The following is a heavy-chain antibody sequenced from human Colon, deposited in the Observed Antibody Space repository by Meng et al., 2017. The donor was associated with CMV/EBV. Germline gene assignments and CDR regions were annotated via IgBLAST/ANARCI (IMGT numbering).Heavy chain of an antibody. CDR2: ISSSSTYI. V-gene: IGHV3-21*01. J-gene: IGHJ4*02. CDR3: VFSGSHDYYFDS. Sequence: GGSLRLSCSASGFIFGDHAMSWVRQAPGRGLEWVSSISSSSTYIYYADSVKGRFTISRDNAKNSLYLQMNSLRAEDTAVYYCVFSGSHDYYFDSWGQGTLVTVSS. CDR1: GFIFGDHA. D-gene: IGHD1-26*01.